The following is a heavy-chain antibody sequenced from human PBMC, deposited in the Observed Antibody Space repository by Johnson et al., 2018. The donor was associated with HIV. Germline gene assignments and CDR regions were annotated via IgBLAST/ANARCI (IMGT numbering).Heavy chain of an antibody. D-gene: IGHD1-26*01. Sequence: VQLVESGGGLVQPGRSLRLSCAASGFTFDDYAMHWVRQPPGKGLEWVSGISWNSGTIGYADSVKGRFTISRDNAKNSLFLQMNSLRGEDTALYYCAKDLINSGIDPQAFDIWGQGTMVSVSS. J-gene: IGHJ3*02. CDR2: ISWNSGTI. CDR1: GFTFDDYA. V-gene: IGHV3-9*01. CDR3: AKDLINSGIDPQAFDI.